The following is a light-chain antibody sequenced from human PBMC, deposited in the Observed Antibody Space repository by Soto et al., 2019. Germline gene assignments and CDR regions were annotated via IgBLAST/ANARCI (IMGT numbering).Light chain of an antibody. Sequence: QSALTQPPSASGSPGQSVTISCTGTSSDVGAYIYVSWYQQHPGKAPKLMIYEVSYRPSGVSHRFSGSKSGNTASLTISGLQAEDEADYYCSSYTSSSTLVFGGGTKLTVL. J-gene: IGLJ3*02. CDR1: SSDVGAYIY. CDR3: SSYTSSSTLV. V-gene: IGLV2-14*01. CDR2: EVS.